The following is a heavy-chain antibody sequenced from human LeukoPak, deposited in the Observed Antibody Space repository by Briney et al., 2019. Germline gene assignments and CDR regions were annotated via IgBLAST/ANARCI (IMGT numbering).Heavy chain of an antibody. D-gene: IGHD3-10*01. V-gene: IGHV4-34*01. J-gene: IGHJ5*02. Sequence: SETLSLTCAVYGGSFSGYYWSWIRQPPGKGLEWIGEINHSGSTNYNPSLKSRVTISVDTSKNQFSLKLSSVTAADTAVYYCARAWGSGSYVSSDWFDPWGQGTLVTVSS. CDR3: ARAWGSGSYVSSDWFDP. CDR1: GGSFSGYY. CDR2: INHSGST.